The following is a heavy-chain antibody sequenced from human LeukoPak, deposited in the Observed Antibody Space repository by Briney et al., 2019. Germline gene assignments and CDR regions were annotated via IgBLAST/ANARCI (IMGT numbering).Heavy chain of an antibody. CDR3: IYDSNGQVKG. Sequence: LETLSLTCSVSGGSISSSTYYWGWVRQPPGKGLEWIGTIYYSGSAYYNPSLKSRVTISADTPKNQFSLKLSSVTAADTAVYYCIYDSNGQVKGWGQGTLVTVSS. CDR2: IYYSGSA. V-gene: IGHV4-39*01. J-gene: IGHJ4*02. D-gene: IGHD3-22*01. CDR1: GGSISSSTYY.